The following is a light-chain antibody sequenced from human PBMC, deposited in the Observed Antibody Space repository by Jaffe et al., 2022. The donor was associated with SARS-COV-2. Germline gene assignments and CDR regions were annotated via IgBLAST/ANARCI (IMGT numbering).Light chain of an antibody. CDR3: QQYNNWLPLT. CDR1: QSVSSN. CDR2: GAS. Sequence: EIVMTQSPVTLSVSPGERATLSCRASQSVSSNLAWYQHKPGQAPRLLIYGASTRATGIPGRFSGSGSGTEFTLTISSLQSEDFAVYYCQQYNNWLPLTFGGGTKVEI. J-gene: IGKJ4*01. V-gene: IGKV3-15*01.